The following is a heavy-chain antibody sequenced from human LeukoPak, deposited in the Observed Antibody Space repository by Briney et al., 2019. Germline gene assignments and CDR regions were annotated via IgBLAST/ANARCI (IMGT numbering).Heavy chain of an antibody. Sequence: SETLSLTCTVSGGSISSYYWSWIRQPAGKVLEWIGRIYTSGSTNYNPSLKSRVTMSVDTSKNQFSLKLSSVTAADTAVYYCARQQRHYDILTGYYNDHFDYWGQGTLVTVSS. CDR2: IYTSGST. D-gene: IGHD3-9*01. CDR1: GGSISSYY. J-gene: IGHJ4*02. V-gene: IGHV4-4*07. CDR3: ARQQRHYDILTGYYNDHFDY.